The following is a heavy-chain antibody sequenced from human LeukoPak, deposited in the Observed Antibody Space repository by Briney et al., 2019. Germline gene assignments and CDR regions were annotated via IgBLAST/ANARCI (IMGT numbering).Heavy chain of an antibody. CDR3: AKDWRLLWFGELPDY. CDR1: GFTFSSYG. V-gene: IGHV3-30*18. D-gene: IGHD3-10*01. CDR2: ISYDGSNK. Sequence: GGSLRLSCAASGFTFSSYGMHWVRRAPGKGLEWVAVISYDGSNKYYADSVKGRFTISRDNSKNTLYLQMNSLRAEDTAVYYCAKDWRLLWFGELPDYWGQGTLVTVSS. J-gene: IGHJ4*02.